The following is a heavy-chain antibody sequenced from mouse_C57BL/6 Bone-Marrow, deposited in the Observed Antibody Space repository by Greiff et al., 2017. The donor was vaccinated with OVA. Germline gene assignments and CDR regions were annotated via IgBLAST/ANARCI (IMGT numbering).Heavy chain of an antibody. CDR3: ARGLLLRDY. V-gene: IGHV1-81*01. Sequence: QVQLKQSGAELARPGASVKLSCKASGYTFTSSGISWVKQRTGQGLEWIGEIYPRSGNTYYNEKFKGKATLTADKSSSTAYMELRSLTSEDSAVYFCARGLLLRDYWGQGTSVTVSS. J-gene: IGHJ4*01. D-gene: IGHD1-1*01. CDR2: IYPRSGNT. CDR1: GYTFTSSG.